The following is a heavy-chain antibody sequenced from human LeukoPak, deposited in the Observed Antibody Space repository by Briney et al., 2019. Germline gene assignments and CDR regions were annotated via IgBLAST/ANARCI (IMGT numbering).Heavy chain of an antibody. Sequence: GGSLKLSCAASGFTFSRYAMSWVRRAPGKGLEWVSGISGSGGSTYYADSVKGRFTISRDNSKNTLSLKMNSLRAEDTAVYYCAKEGYCSGGDCYTYFDYWGQGTLVTVSS. CDR3: AKEGYCSGGDCYTYFDY. CDR2: ISGSGGST. CDR1: GFTFSRYA. J-gene: IGHJ4*02. D-gene: IGHD2-15*01. V-gene: IGHV3-23*01.